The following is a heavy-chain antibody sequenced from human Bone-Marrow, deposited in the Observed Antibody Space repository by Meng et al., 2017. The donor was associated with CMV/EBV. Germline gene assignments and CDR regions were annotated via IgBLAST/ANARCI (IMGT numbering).Heavy chain of an antibody. CDR1: GFTFSSYA. V-gene: IGHV3-23*01. Sequence: GESLKISCAASGFTFSSYAMSWVRQAPGKGLEWVSAISGSGGSTYYADSVKGRFTISRDNSKNTLYLQMNSLRAEDTAVYYCAKVGSPLIKPNSSSMHYWGQGTLVTVSS. CDR2: ISGSGGST. CDR3: AKVGSPLIKPNSSSMHY. J-gene: IGHJ4*02. D-gene: IGHD6-6*01.